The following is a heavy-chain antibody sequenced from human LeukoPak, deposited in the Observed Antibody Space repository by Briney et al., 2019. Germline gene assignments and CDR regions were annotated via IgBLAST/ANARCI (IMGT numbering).Heavy chain of an antibody. CDR2: IYYSGST. Sequence: ETLSLTCTVSGCSVSRGSYYWSWIRQPPGKGLEWIGYIYYSGSTNYNPSLKSRVTISVDTSKNQFSLKLSSVTAADTAVYYCARDGGTVTTPSWGQGTLVTVSS. V-gene: IGHV4-61*01. CDR1: GCSVSRGSYY. CDR3: ARDGGTVTTPS. D-gene: IGHD4-17*01. J-gene: IGHJ4*02.